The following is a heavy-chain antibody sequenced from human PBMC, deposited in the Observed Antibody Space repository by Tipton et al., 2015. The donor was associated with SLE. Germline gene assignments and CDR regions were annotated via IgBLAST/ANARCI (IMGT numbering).Heavy chain of an antibody. Sequence: TLSLTCTVSGGSISSYYWSWIRQPPGKGLEWIGEINHSGSTNYNPSLKSRVTISVDTSKNQFSLKVTSVTAADTAVYYCARGSPDSGDYEGPFEIWGQGTMVTVSS. CDR1: GGSISSYY. J-gene: IGHJ3*02. D-gene: IGHD4-17*01. V-gene: IGHV4-34*01. CDR3: ARGSPDSGDYEGPFEI. CDR2: INHSGST.